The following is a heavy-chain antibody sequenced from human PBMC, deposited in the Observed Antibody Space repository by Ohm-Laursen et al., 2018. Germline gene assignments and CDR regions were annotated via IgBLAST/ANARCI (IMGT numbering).Heavy chain of an antibody. V-gene: IGHV3-53*01. CDR2: IYSGGTT. CDR3: AREHRDCIHYDAFDI. CDR1: GFTVSSDY. Sequence: SLRLSCTASGFTVSSDYMSWVRQAPGKGLEWVSVIYSGGTTYYADYVRGRFTISRDNSKNTVYLQMNSLRAEDTAVYYCAREHRDCIHYDAFDIWGQGTMVTVSS. J-gene: IGHJ3*02. D-gene: IGHD5-24*01.